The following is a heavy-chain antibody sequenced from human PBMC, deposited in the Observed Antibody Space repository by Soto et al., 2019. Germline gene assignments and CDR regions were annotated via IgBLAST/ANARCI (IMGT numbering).Heavy chain of an antibody. CDR3: IRGGSPYYYDY. J-gene: IGHJ4*02. CDR1: GFIFSGSA. CDR2: ILSKAGNYAT. Sequence: EVQLVESGGGLVQPGGFLKLSCAASGFIFSGSAVQWVRQASGKGLEWVGRILSKAGNYATAYPASMKGRFTISRDDSENTAFLQMNSLKTEDTAVYYCIRGGSPYYYDYWGQGTLVAVSS. V-gene: IGHV3-73*01.